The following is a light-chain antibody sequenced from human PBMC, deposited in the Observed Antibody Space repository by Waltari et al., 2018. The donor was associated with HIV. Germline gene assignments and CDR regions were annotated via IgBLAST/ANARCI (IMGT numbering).Light chain of an antibody. CDR1: ETVSTY. CDR2: DSI. CDR3: HQTSDWPLT. Sequence: EIVLTQSPDTLSLSPGEGATLSCRASETVSTYLAWYQQKPGQAPRLLIYDSINRATGIPARFSGRRSGTDFTLTISSLEPEDFAVYYCHQTSDWPLTFGGGTKVEIK. V-gene: IGKV3-11*01. J-gene: IGKJ4*01.